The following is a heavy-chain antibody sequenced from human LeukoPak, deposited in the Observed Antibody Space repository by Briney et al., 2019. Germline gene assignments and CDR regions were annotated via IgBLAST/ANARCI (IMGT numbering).Heavy chain of an antibody. D-gene: IGHD6-19*01. CDR1: RFTFSSCS. CDR3: ARVGRGGWYFDY. CDR2: ISSSSSYI. J-gene: IGHJ4*02. V-gene: IGHV3-21*01. Sequence: GGSLRLSCAASRFTFSSCSMNWVRQAPGKGLEWVSSISSSSSYIYYADSVKGRFTISRDNAKNSLYLQMNSLRAEDTAVYYCARVGRGGWYFDYWGQGTLVTVSS.